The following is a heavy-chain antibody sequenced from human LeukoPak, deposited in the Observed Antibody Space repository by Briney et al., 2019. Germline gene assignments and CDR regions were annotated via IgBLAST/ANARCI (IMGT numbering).Heavy chain of an antibody. CDR3: ARAGYYYDSSGYYPLDWFDP. CDR2: LYHSGST. J-gene: IGHJ5*02. CDR1: GGSISSNNW. D-gene: IGHD3-22*01. V-gene: IGHV4-4*02. Sequence: SGTLSLTCAVSGGSISSNNWWSWVRQPPGKGLEWNGELYHSGSTNYNPSLKSRVTISVDTSRNQFSLKLSSVTAADTAVYYCARAGYYYDSSGYYPLDWFDPWGQGTLVTVSS.